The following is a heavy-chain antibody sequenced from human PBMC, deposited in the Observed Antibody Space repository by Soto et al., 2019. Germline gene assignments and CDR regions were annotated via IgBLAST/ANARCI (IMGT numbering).Heavy chain of an antibody. CDR1: GLNFRAAG. CDR2: VSSDGNDK. Sequence: GGSLRLSCAASGLNFRAAGMHWIRQAPGKGLEWVAFVSSDGNDKYYADSVKGRFTISRDDSMNSLYLQMNTLRGEDSAVYYCEQDKGLKYLDYCGQGPLITVSS. J-gene: IGHJ4*02. CDR3: EQDKGLKYLDY. V-gene: IGHV3-30*02.